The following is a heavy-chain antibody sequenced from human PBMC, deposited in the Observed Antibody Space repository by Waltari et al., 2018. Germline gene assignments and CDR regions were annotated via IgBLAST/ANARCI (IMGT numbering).Heavy chain of an antibody. D-gene: IGHD4-17*01. CDR2: ISCNSVSI. CDR3: SKDKMATVTTWRVDAFDI. CDR1: GFTFDDYA. Sequence: EVQLVESGGGLVQPGRSLRLSCAASGFTFDDYAMHWVRQAPGQGLEWVSGISCNSVSIGYAESVKGLFTISRDNAKNSLYLQMNSLRAEDTALYYCSKDKMATVTTWRVDAFDIWGQGTMVTVSS. J-gene: IGHJ3*02. V-gene: IGHV3-9*01.